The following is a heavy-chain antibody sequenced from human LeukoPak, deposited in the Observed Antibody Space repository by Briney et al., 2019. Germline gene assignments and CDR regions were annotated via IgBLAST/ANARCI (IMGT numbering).Heavy chain of an antibody. CDR1: GGSISSYY. CDR2: IYYSGST. CDR3: ARSYCSGGSCYSGHDAFDI. D-gene: IGHD2-15*01. J-gene: IGHJ3*02. Sequence: SETLSLTCTVSGGSISSYYWSWIRQPPGKGLEWIGYIYYSGSTNYNPSLKSRVTISVDTSKNQFSLKLSSVTAADTAVYYCARSYCSGGSCYSGHDAFDIWGQGTMVTVSS. V-gene: IGHV4-59*08.